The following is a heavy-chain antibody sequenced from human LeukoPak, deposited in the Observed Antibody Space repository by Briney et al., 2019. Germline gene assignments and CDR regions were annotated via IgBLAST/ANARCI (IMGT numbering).Heavy chain of an antibody. CDR3: ARESPTSTVHFDY. CDR2: ISPNSGDT. J-gene: IGHJ4*02. V-gene: IGHV1-2*02. CDR1: GYTFTDYF. D-gene: IGHD4-11*01. Sequence: ASVKVSCKASGYTFTDYFMHWVRQAPGQGLEWMGWISPNSGDTKYAQQFQGRVTVTRDTSIGTAYLELSRLTSDDTAVYYCARESPTSTVHFDYWGQGTLVTVSS.